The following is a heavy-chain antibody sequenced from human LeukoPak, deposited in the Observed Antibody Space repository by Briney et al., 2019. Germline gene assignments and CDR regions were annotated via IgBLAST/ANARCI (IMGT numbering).Heavy chain of an antibody. Sequence: GGSLRLSCAASGFAFTSYALSWVRQAPGKRLEWVSAISGSGGSTYYADSGKGRFTISRDNFKNTLYLQMNSLRAEDTAVYYCAKNNILAGYDLYYFVYWGRGTLVTVSS. J-gene: IGHJ4*02. V-gene: IGHV3-23*01. D-gene: IGHD3-9*01. CDR3: AKNNILAGYDLYYFVY. CDR2: ISGSGGST. CDR1: GFAFTSYA.